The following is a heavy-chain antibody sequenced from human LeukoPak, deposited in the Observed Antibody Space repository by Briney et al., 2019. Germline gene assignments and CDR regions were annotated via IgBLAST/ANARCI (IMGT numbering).Heavy chain of an antibody. V-gene: IGHV4-39*01. CDR1: VGSISSSGYY. Sequence: SETLSLTCTVSVGSISSSGYYWGWIRQPPGKGLEWIGSMYYSGSTYYNPSLKSRVTISVDTSKNQFSLKLSSATAADTAVYYCARLGSIAALSLDYWGQGTLVTVSS. CDR2: MYYSGST. CDR3: ARLGSIAALSLDY. J-gene: IGHJ4*02. D-gene: IGHD6-6*01.